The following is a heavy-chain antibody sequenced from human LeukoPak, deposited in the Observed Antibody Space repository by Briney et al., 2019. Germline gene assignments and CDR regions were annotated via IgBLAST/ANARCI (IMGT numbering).Heavy chain of an antibody. CDR1: GGSISSGGYY. V-gene: IGHV4-61*08. J-gene: IGHJ4*02. Sequence: SETLSLTCTVSGGSISSGGYYWGWIRQPPGMGLEWIGFIYYSGTTYYNPPLKSRVTISIDTSKNQFSLKLKSVTAADTAVYYCAREGGFGSSWYPHWGQGTLVTVSS. CDR3: AREGGFGSSWYPH. D-gene: IGHD6-13*01. CDR2: IYYSGTT.